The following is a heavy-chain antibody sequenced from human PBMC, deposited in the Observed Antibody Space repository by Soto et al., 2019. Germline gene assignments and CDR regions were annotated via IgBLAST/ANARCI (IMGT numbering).Heavy chain of an antibody. CDR1: GFTFSDDY. V-gene: IGHV3-11*05. Sequence: QVQLVESGGGLVKPGGSLRLSCTASGFTFSDDYMNWIRQAPGKGLEWVSYISGSSTYIHYADSVKGRFTISRDNAKNSLYLQMNSLRAEDTAVYYCARDPRDGSGSPLDYWGQGTLVTVSS. D-gene: IGHD3-10*01. CDR2: ISGSSTYI. J-gene: IGHJ4*02. CDR3: ARDPRDGSGSPLDY.